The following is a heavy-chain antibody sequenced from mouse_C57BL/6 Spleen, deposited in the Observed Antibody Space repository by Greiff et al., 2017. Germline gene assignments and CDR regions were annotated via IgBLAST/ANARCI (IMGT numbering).Heavy chain of an antibody. D-gene: IGHD2-2*01. V-gene: IGHV1-39*01. J-gene: IGHJ2*01. CDR2: ITSNYGTT. Sequence: EVKLMESGPELVKPGASVKISCKASGYSFTDYNMNWVKQSNGKSLEWIGVITSNYGTTSYNQKFKGKATLTVDQSASTAYMQLNSLTSEDSAVYYCAIRGYDVRGTYYFDYWGQGTTLTVSS. CDR3: AIRGYDVRGTYYFDY. CDR1: GYSFTDYN.